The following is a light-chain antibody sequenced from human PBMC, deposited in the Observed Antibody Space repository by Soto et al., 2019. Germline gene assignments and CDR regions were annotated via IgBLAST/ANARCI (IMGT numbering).Light chain of an antibody. J-gene: IGLJ2*01. CDR3: RSYTSRSTLMV. CDR1: SSDVGGYNY. V-gene: IGLV2-14*01. Sequence: QSVLTQPASVSGSPGQSITISCTGTSSDVGGYNYVSWYQQHPGKAPKLMIYEVSSRPSGVSNRFSGSKSGNTASLTISGLQAEDAADYYCRSYTSRSTLMVFGGGTKLTVL. CDR2: EVS.